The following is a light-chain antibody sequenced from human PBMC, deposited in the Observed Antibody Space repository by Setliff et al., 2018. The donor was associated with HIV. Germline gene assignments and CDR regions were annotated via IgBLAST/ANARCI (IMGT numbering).Light chain of an antibody. V-gene: IGLV1-44*01. CDR3: ASWDDSLNGWV. CDR2: TNN. J-gene: IGLJ3*02. CDR1: SSNIGRNT. Sequence: QSVLTQPPSASGTPGLRVTISCSGSSSNIGRNTVNWYQQLPGTAPKLLIYTNNQRPSGVPDRFSGSKSGTSASLAISGLQSEDEADYHCASWDDSLNGWVFGGGTKVTVL.